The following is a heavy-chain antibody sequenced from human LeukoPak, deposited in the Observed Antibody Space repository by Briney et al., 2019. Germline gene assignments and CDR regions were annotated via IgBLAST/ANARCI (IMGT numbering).Heavy chain of an antibody. V-gene: IGHV4-39*07. Sequence: SETLSLTCTVSGGSISSSSYYWGWIRQPPGKGLEWIGSIYYSGSTNYNPSLTSRVTISVDTSKNQFSLKLSSVTAADTAVYYCARRHDYYYGSGSHNNWFDPWGQGTLVTVSS. J-gene: IGHJ5*02. CDR2: IYYSGST. D-gene: IGHD3-10*01. CDR3: ARRHDYYYGSGSHNNWFDP. CDR1: GGSISSSSYY.